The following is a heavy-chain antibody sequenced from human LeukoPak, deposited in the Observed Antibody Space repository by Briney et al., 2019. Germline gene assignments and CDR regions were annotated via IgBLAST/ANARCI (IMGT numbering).Heavy chain of an antibody. CDR3: AKRSPRDIVVVPAALGYGMDV. Sequence: GGSLRLSCEASGFTFSSYAMSWVRQAPGKGLEWVSAISGSGGSTYYADSVKGRFTISRDNSKNTLYLQMNSLRAEDTAVYYCAKRSPRDIVVVPAALGYGMDVWGQGTTVTVSS. J-gene: IGHJ6*02. CDR1: GFTFSSYA. CDR2: ISGSGGST. V-gene: IGHV3-23*01. D-gene: IGHD2-2*01.